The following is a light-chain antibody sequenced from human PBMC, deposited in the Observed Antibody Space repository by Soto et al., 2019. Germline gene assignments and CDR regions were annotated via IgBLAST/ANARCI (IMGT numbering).Light chain of an antibody. CDR1: QSVSSN. V-gene: IGKV3-15*01. Sequence: EIVMTQSPATLSVSPGESATLSCRASQSVSSNLAWYQQKPGQAPRLLIYGASARATGIPARFSGSGSGTEFTLTISSLQSEDFAVYYCQQYNNWPPLTFGGGTEVEIK. J-gene: IGKJ4*01. CDR2: GAS. CDR3: QQYNNWPPLT.